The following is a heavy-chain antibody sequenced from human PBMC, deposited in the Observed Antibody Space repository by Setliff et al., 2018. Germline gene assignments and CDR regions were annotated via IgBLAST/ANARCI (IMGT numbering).Heavy chain of an antibody. CDR2: IYSSGST. Sequence: SETLSLTCSVSGASISNYYWSWIRQPPGKGLEWIGYIYSSGSTNYNPSLKSRVAISRDTSTNQLSLELRSVTAAATAVYYCAREPTRTGGFYYLDAWGEGTTVTVSS. J-gene: IGHJ6*03. CDR3: AREPTRTGGFYYLDA. D-gene: IGHD2-2*01. V-gene: IGHV4-4*08. CDR1: GASISNYY.